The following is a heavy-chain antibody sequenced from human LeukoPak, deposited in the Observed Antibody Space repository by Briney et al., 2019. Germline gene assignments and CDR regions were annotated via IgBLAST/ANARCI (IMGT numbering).Heavy chain of an antibody. D-gene: IGHD3-22*01. CDR3: AEGIRITMIVVVITGPFDI. CDR2: ISGSGGST. J-gene: IGHJ3*02. CDR1: GFTFSSYA. Sequence: PGGSLRLSCAASGFTFSSYAMSWVRQAPGKGLEWVSAISGSGGSTYYADSVKGRFTISRDNSKNTLYLQMNSLRAEDTAVYYCAEGIRITMIVVVITGPFDIWGQGTMVTVSS. V-gene: IGHV3-23*01.